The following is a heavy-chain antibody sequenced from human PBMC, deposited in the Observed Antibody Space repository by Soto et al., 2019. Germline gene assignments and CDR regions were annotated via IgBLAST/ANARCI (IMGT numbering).Heavy chain of an antibody. V-gene: IGHV2-5*02. D-gene: IGHD6-19*01. Sequence: QITLKESGPTLVKPTQTLTLTCTFSGFSLSSTRVAVGWIRQPPGKALEWLALIYWDDDKRYSPFLKSRLTITQDTSKHRVVLTMTNMDPVDTATYYCAHSVVAGLGYYFDYGGQGTLVTVSS. CDR2: IYWDDDK. CDR3: AHSVVAGLGYYFDY. CDR1: GFSLSSTRVA. J-gene: IGHJ4*02.